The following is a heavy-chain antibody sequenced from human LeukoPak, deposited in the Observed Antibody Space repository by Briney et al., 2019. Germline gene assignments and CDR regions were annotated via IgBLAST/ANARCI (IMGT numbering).Heavy chain of an antibody. Sequence: GGSLRLSCAASGFTFDDYGLSWVRQAPGKGLEWVSGINWNGGSTGYADSVKGRFTISRDNAKNSLYLQMDSLRAEDTAVYYCARDTKSYYDILTGTFDSWGQGTLVTVSS. V-gene: IGHV3-20*04. J-gene: IGHJ4*02. CDR3: ARDTKSYYDILTGTFDS. D-gene: IGHD3-9*01. CDR1: GFTFDDYG. CDR2: INWNGGST.